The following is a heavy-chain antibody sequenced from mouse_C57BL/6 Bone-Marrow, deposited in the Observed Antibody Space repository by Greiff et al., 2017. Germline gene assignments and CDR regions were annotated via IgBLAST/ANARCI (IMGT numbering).Heavy chain of an antibody. CDR2: IHPHSGST. CDR3: AIEGHYYGSSYWYFDV. CDR1: GYTFTSYW. J-gene: IGHJ1*03. V-gene: IGHV1-64*01. Sequence: QVQLKQPGAELVKPGASVKLSCKASGYTFTSYWMHWVKQRPGQGLEWIGMIHPHSGSTNYNEKFKSKATLTVDKSSSTAYMQLSSLTSEDAAVYYCAIEGHYYGSSYWYFDVWGTGTTVTVSA. D-gene: IGHD1-1*01.